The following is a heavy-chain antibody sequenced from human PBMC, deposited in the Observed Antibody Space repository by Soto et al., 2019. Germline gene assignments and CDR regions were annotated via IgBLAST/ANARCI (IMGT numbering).Heavy chain of an antibody. V-gene: IGHV3-23*01. CDR1: GFTFSSYA. D-gene: IGHD2-2*01. CDR2: ISGSGGST. CDR3: AKPGCSSTSCYDYYYYYYMDV. J-gene: IGHJ6*03. Sequence: GGSLRLSCAASGFTFSSYAMSWVRQAPGKGLEWVSAISGSGGSTYYADSVKGRFTISRDNSKNTLYLQMNSLRAEDTAVYYCAKPGCSSTSCYDYYYYYYMDVWGKGTTVTVSS.